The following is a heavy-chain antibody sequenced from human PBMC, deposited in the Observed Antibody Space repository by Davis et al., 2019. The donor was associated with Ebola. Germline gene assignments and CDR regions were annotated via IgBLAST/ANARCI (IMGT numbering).Heavy chain of an antibody. Sequence: MPSETLSLTCTVSGGSISSYYRSCIRQPPGKGLEWIGYIYYSGSTNYNPSLKSRVTISVDTSKNQFSLKLSSVTAADTAVYYCARVSMGAHGLDYWGQGTLVTVSS. D-gene: IGHD1-26*01. CDR1: GGSISSYY. CDR2: IYYSGST. J-gene: IGHJ4*02. CDR3: ARVSMGAHGLDY. V-gene: IGHV4-59*01.